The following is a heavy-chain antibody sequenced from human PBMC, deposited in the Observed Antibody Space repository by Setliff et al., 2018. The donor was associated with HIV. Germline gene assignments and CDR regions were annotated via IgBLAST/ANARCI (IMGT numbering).Heavy chain of an antibody. Sequence: PGESLKISCKGSGYSFTSYWIGWVRQMPGKGLEWMGIIYPGDSDTRYSPSFQGQVTISADKSISTAYLQWSSLRASDTAMFYCARHGQYGSGNYYNRPFDFWGQGTLVTVSS. V-gene: IGHV5-51*01. CDR2: IYPGDSDT. D-gene: IGHD3-10*01. CDR1: GYSFTSYW. J-gene: IGHJ4*01. CDR3: ARHGQYGSGNYYNRPFDF.